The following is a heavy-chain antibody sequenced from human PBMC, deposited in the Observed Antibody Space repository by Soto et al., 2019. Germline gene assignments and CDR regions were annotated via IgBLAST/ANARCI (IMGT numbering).Heavy chain of an antibody. Sequence: EVQLVQSGGGLVQPGGSLRLSCARSGFSFNSQSMNWVRQAPGKGLEWVSYISGSSSTIYYADSVKGRFTISRDNAKNSLYLQMNSLRDEDTAVYYCARSQGDYWGQGTLVTVSS. CDR2: ISGSSSTI. CDR3: ARSQGDY. V-gene: IGHV3-48*02. CDR1: GFSFNSQS. J-gene: IGHJ4*02.